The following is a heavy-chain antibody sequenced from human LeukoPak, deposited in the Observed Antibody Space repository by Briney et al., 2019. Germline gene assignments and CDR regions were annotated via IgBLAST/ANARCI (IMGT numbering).Heavy chain of an antibody. Sequence: PGGSLRLSCTTSKFNFNTYGLTWVRQAPGKGPEWVSSISGSGGGTQYAASVQGRFTISRDNSKNTLYLQMNSLRAEDTAVYYCAKDESPRIAADNYWGQGTLVTVSS. V-gene: IGHV3-23*01. CDR2: ISGSGGGT. CDR3: AKDESPRIAADNY. J-gene: IGHJ4*02. CDR1: KFNFNTYG. D-gene: IGHD6-25*01.